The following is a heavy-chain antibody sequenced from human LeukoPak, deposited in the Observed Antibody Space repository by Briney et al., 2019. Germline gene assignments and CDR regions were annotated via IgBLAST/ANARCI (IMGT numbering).Heavy chain of an antibody. Sequence: PSETLSLTCAVYGGSFSGYYWSWIRQPPGKGLEWIGYIYYSGSTNYNPSLKSRVTISVDTSKNQFSLKLSSVTAADTAVYYYARESVKLGQFDPWGQGTLVTVSS. CDR1: GGSFSGYY. V-gene: IGHV4-59*01. CDR2: IYYSGST. D-gene: IGHD1-7*01. CDR3: ARESVKLGQFDP. J-gene: IGHJ5*02.